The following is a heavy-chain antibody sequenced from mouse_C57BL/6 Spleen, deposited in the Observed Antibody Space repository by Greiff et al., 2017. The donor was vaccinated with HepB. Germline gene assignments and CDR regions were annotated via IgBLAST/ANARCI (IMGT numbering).Heavy chain of an antibody. CDR2: ISDGGSYT. CDR3: AREGDYYGRNYAMDY. CDR1: GFTFSSYA. D-gene: IGHD1-1*01. V-gene: IGHV5-4*01. J-gene: IGHJ4*01. Sequence: EVHLVESGGGLVKPGGSLKLSCAASGFTFSSYAMSWVRQTPEKRLEWVATISDGGSYTYYPDNVKGRFTISRDNAKNNLYLQMSHLKSEDTAMYYCAREGDYYGRNYAMDYWGQGTSVTVSS.